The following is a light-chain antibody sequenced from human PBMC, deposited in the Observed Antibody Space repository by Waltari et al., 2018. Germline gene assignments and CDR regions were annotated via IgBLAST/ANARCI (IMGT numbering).Light chain of an antibody. CDR2: DVS. J-gene: IGKJ1*01. CDR1: QIIFRA. V-gene: IGKV3-20*01. CDR3: QHYVRLPVT. Sequence: EIMFTQSPGTLSLSRGERATLSCSASQIIFRALTWYQQKPGQAPRLLIYDVSTRASGIPDRFSGSGSGTDFSLTISRLEPEDFAVYYCQHYVRLPVTFGQGTKLEFK.